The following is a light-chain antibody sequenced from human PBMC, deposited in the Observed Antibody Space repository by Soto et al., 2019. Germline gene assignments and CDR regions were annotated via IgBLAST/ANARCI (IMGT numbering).Light chain of an antibody. Sequence: QSVLTQPPSVSGAPGQKVTISCTGSSXNIGAGYDVNWYHQLPGTAPKLLIHGNSNRPSGVPDRFSGSKSGTSASLAITGLQAEDEADYFCQSYESSLSGYVLGTGTKVTVL. CDR2: GNS. V-gene: IGLV1-40*01. CDR3: QSYESSLSGYV. J-gene: IGLJ1*01. CDR1: SXNIGAGYD.